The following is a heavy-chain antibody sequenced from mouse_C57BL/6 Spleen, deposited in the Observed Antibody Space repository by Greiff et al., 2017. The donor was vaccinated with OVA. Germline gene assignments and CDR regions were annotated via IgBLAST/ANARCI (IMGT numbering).Heavy chain of an antibody. CDR1: GFNITNTY. D-gene: IGHD4-1*01. V-gene: IGHV14-3*01. CDR3: ARWDQWGNYYAMAY. J-gene: IGHJ4*01. Sequence: VQLQQSVAELVRPGASVTLSCTASGFNITNTYMHWVKQRPEQGLEWIGRIDPATGSTKYAPKFQGKATITADTSSTTAYMQLRRLRSEDTDIYYGARWDQWGNYYAMAYWGQGTSVTVSA. CDR2: IDPATGST.